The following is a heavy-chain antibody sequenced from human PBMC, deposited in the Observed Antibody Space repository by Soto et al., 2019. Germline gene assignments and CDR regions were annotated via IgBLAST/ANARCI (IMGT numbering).Heavy chain of an antibody. D-gene: IGHD5-12*01. CDR3: ARNRDIVATILPPGFDY. Sequence: PSESLSLTCTVSRGSISSYYCSWTRQPPGKGLEWIGCIYYSGSTNYNPSLNIRVTISVDTSKNQFSLKLSSVTAADTAVYYCARNRDIVATILPPGFDYWGQGTLVPVSS. V-gene: IGHV4-59*08. CDR2: IYYSGST. CDR1: RGSISSYY. J-gene: IGHJ4*02.